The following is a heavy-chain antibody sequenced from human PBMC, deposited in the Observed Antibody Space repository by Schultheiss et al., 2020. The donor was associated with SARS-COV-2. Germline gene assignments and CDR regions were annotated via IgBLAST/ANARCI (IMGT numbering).Heavy chain of an antibody. J-gene: IGHJ1*01. CDR3: AGSGRYFQH. V-gene: IGHV4-59*12. D-gene: IGHD1-1*01. CDR2: LSYSGIT. CDR1: GGSIASYY. Sequence: SQTLSLTCTVSGGSIASYYWTWIRQSPGKGLEWIGSLSYSGITNYNPSLKSRVTISVDTSRNQFSLKVNSATAADTAVYYCAGSGRYFQHWAQGTLVTVSS.